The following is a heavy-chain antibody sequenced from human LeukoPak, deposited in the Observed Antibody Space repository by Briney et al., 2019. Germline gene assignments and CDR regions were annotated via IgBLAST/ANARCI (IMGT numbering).Heavy chain of an antibody. V-gene: IGHV4-31*03. CDR3: AADRGYCSGGSCYQGNYFDY. CDR1: GGSISSGGYY. J-gene: IGHJ4*02. Sequence: SQTLSLTCTVSGGSISSGGYYWSWIRQHPGKGLEWIGYIYYSGSTYYNPSLKSRVTISVDTSKNQFSLKLSSVTAAVTAVYYCAADRGYCSGGSCYQGNYFDYWGQGTLVTVSS. D-gene: IGHD2-15*01. CDR2: IYYSGST.